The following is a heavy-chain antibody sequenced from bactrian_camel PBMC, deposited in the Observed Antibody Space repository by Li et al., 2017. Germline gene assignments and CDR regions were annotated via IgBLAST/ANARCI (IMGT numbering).Heavy chain of an antibody. J-gene: IGHJ4*01. V-gene: IGHV3S40*01. CDR2: RNIRGGRS. D-gene: IGHD5*01. CDR1: GYTSSRYC. CDR3: ATDLMVTTGEYTY. Sequence: DVQLVESGGGSVQAGGSLRLSCAASGYTSSRYCMGWFRQAPGKGLEWVSGRNIRGGRSYYSDSVKGRFTISRDDAKNTVYLQMNSLKTEDTGVYYCATDLMVTTGEYTYWGQGTQVTVS.